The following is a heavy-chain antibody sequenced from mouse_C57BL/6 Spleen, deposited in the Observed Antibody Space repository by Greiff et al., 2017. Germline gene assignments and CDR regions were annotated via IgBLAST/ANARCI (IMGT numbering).Heavy chain of an antibody. CDR1: GYTFTSYW. CDR3: ARPDYDPHYYAMDY. D-gene: IGHD2-4*01. CDR2: IDPSDSYT. V-gene: IGHV1-59*01. Sequence: VQLQQPGAELVRPGTSVKLSCKASGYTFTSYWMHWVKQRPGQGLEWIGVIDPSDSYTNYNQKFKGKATLTVDTSSSTAYMQLSSLTSEDSAVYYGARPDYDPHYYAMDYWGQGTSVTVSS. J-gene: IGHJ4*01.